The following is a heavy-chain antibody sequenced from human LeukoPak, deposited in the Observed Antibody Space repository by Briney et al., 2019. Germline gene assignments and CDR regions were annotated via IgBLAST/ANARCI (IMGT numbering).Heavy chain of an antibody. CDR1: GFTFTNYV. J-gene: IGHJ3*02. V-gene: IGHV3-23*01. D-gene: IGHD6-19*01. CDR3: ARRGGSRGWGAFDI. CDR2: ITGTADKT. Sequence: GGSMRLSCAASGFTFTNYVMNWVRQAPGKGLEWVSSITGTADKTYDADSVKGRFTISRDNSKNTLSLQMSSLRVEDTAIYYCARRGGSRGWGAFDIWGQGTIVTVSS.